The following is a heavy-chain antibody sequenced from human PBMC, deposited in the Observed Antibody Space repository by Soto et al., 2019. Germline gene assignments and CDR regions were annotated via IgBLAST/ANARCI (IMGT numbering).Heavy chain of an antibody. D-gene: IGHD6-19*01. CDR2: IIPIFGTA. J-gene: IGHJ4*02. CDR3: ARYPPAVAGKEDYYFDY. CDR1: GGTFSSYA. V-gene: IGHV1-69*13. Sequence: SVKVSCKASGGTFSSYAISWVRQAPGQGLEWMGGIIPIFGTANYAQKFQGRVTITADESTSTAYMELSSLRSEDTAVYYCARYPPAVAGKEDYYFDYWGQGTLVTVSS.